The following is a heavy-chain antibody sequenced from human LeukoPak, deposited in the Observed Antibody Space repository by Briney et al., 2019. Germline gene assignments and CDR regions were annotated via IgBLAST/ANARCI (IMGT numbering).Heavy chain of an antibody. V-gene: IGHV3-30*04. D-gene: IGHD2-15*01. J-gene: IGHJ5*02. CDR1: GFTFSSYA. CDR3: ARSRYCSGGSCYLATNNWFDP. Sequence: GRSLRLSCTASGFTFSSYAMHWVRQVPGKGLEWVAVISYDGSNKYHADSVKGRFTISRDNSKNTLYLQMNSLRAEDTAVYYCARSRYCSGGSCYLATNNWFDPWGQGTLVTVSS. CDR2: ISYDGSNK.